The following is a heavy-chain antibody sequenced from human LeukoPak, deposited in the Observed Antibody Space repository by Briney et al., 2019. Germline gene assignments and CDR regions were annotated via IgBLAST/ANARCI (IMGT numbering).Heavy chain of an antibody. CDR2: IRSKAYRGTT. CDR1: GFTFGDHA. J-gene: IGHJ6*02. V-gene: IGHV3-49*04. Sequence: GGSLRLSCTGSGFTFGDHAMSWVRQAPGKGLEWVGFIRSKAYRGTTEYAASVKGRFTISRDDSASIAYLQMNSLRTEETAVYYCARGPIQLWIHNVMDVWGQGTTVTVSS. D-gene: IGHD5-18*01. CDR3: ARGPIQLWIHNVMDV.